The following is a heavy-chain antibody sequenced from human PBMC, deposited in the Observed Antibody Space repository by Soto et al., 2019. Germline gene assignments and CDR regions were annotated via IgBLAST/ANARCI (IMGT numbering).Heavy chain of an antibody. V-gene: IGHV3-33*01. D-gene: IGHD2-21*02. CDR3: GRDPGYGGNSVDY. CDR1: GITFSNYG. CDR2: IWYDGSNK. Sequence: QVQLMESGGGVVQPGRSLRLSCAGSGITFSNYGMHWVRQAPGKGLEWVAVIWYDGSNKYYADSVKGRFTISRDNSKNTLYLQMNILRAEDTAVYYCGRDPGYGGNSVDYWGQGTLVTVSS. J-gene: IGHJ4*02.